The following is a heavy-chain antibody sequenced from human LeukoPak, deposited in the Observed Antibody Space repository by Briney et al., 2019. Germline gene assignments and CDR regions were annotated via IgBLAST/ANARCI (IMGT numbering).Heavy chain of an antibody. V-gene: IGHV1-69*04. D-gene: IGHD1-26*01. CDR3: AVGATINSDY. CDR2: IIPILDIA. J-gene: IGHJ4*02. Sequence: ASVKVSCKASGGTFSSYAISWVRQAPGQGLEWMGRIIPILDIANYAQKFQGRVTITADKSTSTAYMELSSLRSEDTAVYYCAVGATINSDYWGQGTLVTVSS. CDR1: GGTFSSYA.